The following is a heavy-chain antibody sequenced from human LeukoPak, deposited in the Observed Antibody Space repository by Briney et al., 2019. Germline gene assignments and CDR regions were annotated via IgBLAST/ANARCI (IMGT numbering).Heavy chain of an antibody. CDR2: IYYSGST. CDR3: ARGLGYYYDSSGPHDDAFDI. CDR1: GGSISSGDYY. V-gene: IGHV4-30-4*08. J-gene: IGHJ3*02. D-gene: IGHD3-22*01. Sequence: PSETLSLTCTVSGGSISSGDYYWSWIRQPPGKGLEWIGYIYYSGSTYYNPSLKSRVTISVDTSKNQFSLKLSSVTAADTAVYYCARGLGYYYDSSGPHDDAFDIWGQGTMVTVSS.